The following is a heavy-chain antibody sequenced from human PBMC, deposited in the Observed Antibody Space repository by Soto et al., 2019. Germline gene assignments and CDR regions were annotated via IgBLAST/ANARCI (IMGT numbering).Heavy chain of an antibody. Sequence: QVQLQESGPGLVKPSETLSLTCTVSGGSIISGVYYWIWIRQHPGKGLEWIGYIYYSGNTYSNPYLKSRVTTSACPSHHHLSLTLSSVTAAETAVYYFTRLAYNRNPDLDYCGQGTLVTVSS. V-gene: IGHV4-31*03. J-gene: IGHJ4*02. CDR2: IYYSGNT. CDR3: TRLAYNRNPDLDY. CDR1: GGSIISGVYY. D-gene: IGHD1-20*01.